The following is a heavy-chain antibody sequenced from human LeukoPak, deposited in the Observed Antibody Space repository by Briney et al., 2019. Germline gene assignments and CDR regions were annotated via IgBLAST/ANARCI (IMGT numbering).Heavy chain of an antibody. Sequence: GGSLRLSCAASGFTFSSYGMHWVRQAPGKGLEWVSSISSSSSYIYYADSVKGRFTISRDNAKNSLYLQMNSLRAEDTAVYYCARDSSSSYPHYYYYGMDVWGQGTTVTVSS. CDR3: ARDSSSSYPHYYYYGMDV. V-gene: IGHV3-21*01. D-gene: IGHD6-13*01. CDR2: ISSSSSYI. CDR1: GFTFSSYG. J-gene: IGHJ6*02.